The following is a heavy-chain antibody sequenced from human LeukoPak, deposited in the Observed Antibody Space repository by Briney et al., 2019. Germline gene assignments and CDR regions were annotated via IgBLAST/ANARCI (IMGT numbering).Heavy chain of an antibody. J-gene: IGHJ6*02. CDR2: IDTNDGTR. D-gene: IGHD6-19*01. Sequence: ASVKVPCKASGYTLTRYYMHWVRQAPGQGLEWMGIIDTNDGTRSYAQKFQGRVTMTRDTSTSTVYMELSSLRSDDTALYYCARDIAVTGTGYYYGMDVWGQGTTVTVSS. CDR3: ARDIAVTGTGYYYGMDV. CDR1: GYTLTRYY. V-gene: IGHV1-46*01.